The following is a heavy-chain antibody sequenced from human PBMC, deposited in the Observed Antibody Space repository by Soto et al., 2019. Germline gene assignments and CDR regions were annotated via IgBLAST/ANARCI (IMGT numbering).Heavy chain of an antibody. V-gene: IGHV3-30-3*01. J-gene: IGHJ4*02. CDR3: ARDAVAGNSPWYYFDY. D-gene: IGHD6-19*01. CDR1: GFTFSSYA. CDR2: ISYDGSNK. Sequence: GGSLRLSCAASGFTFSSYAMHWVRQAPGKGLEWVAVISYDGSNKYYADSVKGRFTISRDNSKNTLYLQMNSLRAEDTAVYYCARDAVAGNSPWYYFDYWGQGTLVTVSS.